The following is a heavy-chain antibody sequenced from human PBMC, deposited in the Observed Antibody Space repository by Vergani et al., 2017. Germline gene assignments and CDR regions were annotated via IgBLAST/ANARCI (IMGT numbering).Heavy chain of an antibody. CDR1: GASIRSSNYY. V-gene: IGHV4-39*01. D-gene: IGHD6-19*01. CDR3: AGHSTVEWLVKLGWIDP. J-gene: IGHJ5*02. Sequence: QLQLQESGPGLVKPSATLSLPCSVSGASIRSSNYYWGWIRQPPGKGLEWIARIYYSGSTYYNPSLKSRVTISVDTSKNQFSQKLSSVTAADTAVYFCAGHSTVEWLVKLGWIDPWGQGILVTVSS. CDR2: IYYSGST.